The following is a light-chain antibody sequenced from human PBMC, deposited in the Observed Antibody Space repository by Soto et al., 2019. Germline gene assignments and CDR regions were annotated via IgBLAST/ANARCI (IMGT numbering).Light chain of an antibody. CDR3: QQYNDWPPFT. CDR2: GAS. CDR1: QTVSSN. J-gene: IGKJ3*01. Sequence: EIVMTQSPATLSVSPGERATLSCRASQTVSSNLAWYQQKPGQAPRLLIYGASTRAPGIPARLSVSGSGTEFNLTISSLQSEDFAVYYCQQYNDWPPFTIGPGTRVDIK. V-gene: IGKV3-15*01.